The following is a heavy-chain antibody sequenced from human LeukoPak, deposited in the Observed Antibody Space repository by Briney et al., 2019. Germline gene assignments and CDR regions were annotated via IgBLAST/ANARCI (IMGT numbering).Heavy chain of an antibody. CDR3: ARDTGSGYRHFEY. J-gene: IGHJ4*02. CDR1: GYISTIYV. D-gene: IGHD3-3*01. CDR2: IRTNGDST. Sequence: VGSLRHSCAPSGYISTIYVMYCGSEALGEGLEYVSGIRTNGDSTYYANSVKDRFTISRDNSKNTLYLQMGSLKTEDMAVYYCARDTGSGYRHFEYWGQGTLVTVSS. V-gene: IGHV3-64*01.